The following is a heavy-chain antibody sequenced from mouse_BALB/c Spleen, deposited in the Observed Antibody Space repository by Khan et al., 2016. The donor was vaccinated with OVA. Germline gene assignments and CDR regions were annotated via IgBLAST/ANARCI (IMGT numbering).Heavy chain of an antibody. CDR3: ARGAFAY. CDR2: ICPVAYSI. J-gene: IGHJ3*01. CDR1: GFAFIDYG. V-gene: IGHV5-15*02. Sequence: EVELVESGGGLVQPGGSRKLSCAASGFAFIDYGMAWVRQTPGKGPEWIAFICPVAYSIYYADTVTGRFTLSRENAKNTLYLEMSSLRSDDTAMYNCARGAFAYWGQGTLVTVSA.